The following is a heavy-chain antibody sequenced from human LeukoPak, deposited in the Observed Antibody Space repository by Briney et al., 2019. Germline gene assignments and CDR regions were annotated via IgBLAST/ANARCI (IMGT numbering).Heavy chain of an antibody. CDR2: IIPIFGTA. CDR1: GGTFSSYA. CDR3: ARGSLGWFDP. Sequence: SVKVSCKASGGTFSSYAISWVRQAPGQGLEWMGGIIPIFGTANYAQKFQGRVTITADESTSTAYMALSSLRSEDTAVSYCARGSLGWFDPWGQGTLVTVSS. V-gene: IGHV1-69*13. J-gene: IGHJ5*02.